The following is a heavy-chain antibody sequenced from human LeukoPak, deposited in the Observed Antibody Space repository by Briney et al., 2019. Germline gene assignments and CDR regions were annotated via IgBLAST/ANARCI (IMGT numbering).Heavy chain of an antibody. V-gene: IGHV3-33*08. CDR2: IWYDGSNK. CDR1: LFTLSSYV. CDR3: ARDALYPTVTTNGGLGY. Sequence: PGRSLRLSCASSLFTLSSYVMHWVRPAPGKGLAGVAVIWYDGSNKYYADSVKGRFTISRDNSKNTLYLQMNSLRAEDTAVYYCARDALYPTVTTNGGLGYWGQGTLVTVSP. D-gene: IGHD4-17*01. J-gene: IGHJ4*02.